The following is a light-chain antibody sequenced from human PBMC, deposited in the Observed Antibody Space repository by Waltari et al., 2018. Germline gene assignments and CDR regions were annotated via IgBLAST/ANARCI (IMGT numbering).Light chain of an antibody. CDR3: QTGGHGTWV. V-gene: IGLV4-69*01. Sequence: QLVLTQSPSASASLGASVKFTCTLSSGHSSNIIAWHQQQPEKGPRYLMKVNRDGSHSKGDGIPVGFSSSGSGTGRYLTISSVQSEDEADYYCQTGGHGTWVFGGGTKLTVL. J-gene: IGLJ3*02. CDR1: SGHSSNI. CDR2: VNRDGSH.